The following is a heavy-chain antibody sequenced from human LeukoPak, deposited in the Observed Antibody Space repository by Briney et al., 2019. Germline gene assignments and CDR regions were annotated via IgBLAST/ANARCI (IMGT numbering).Heavy chain of an antibody. D-gene: IGHD3-22*01. CDR2: IYHSGST. CDR1: GYSISSGYY. CDR3: ARDRLYYYDSSGYYFDY. V-gene: IGHV4-38-2*02. Sequence: SETLSLTCTVSGYSISSGYYWGWIRQPPGKGLEWIGSIYHSGSTYYNPSLKSRVTISVDTSKNQFSLKLSSVTAADTAVYYCARDRLYYYDSSGYYFDYWGQGTLVTVSS. J-gene: IGHJ4*02.